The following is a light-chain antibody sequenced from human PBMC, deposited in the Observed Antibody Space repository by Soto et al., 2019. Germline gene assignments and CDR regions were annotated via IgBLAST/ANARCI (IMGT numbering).Light chain of an antibody. Sequence: QSALSQPASVSGSRGQSITISCTGTSSDVGNYHLVSWYQQYPGKAPKLMIFEDTKRPSGVSHRFSGSKSGNTASLTIAGLQPEDAADYYCCSYAGSSTMTFGGGTKVTVL. V-gene: IGLV2-23*01. CDR3: CSYAGSSTMT. J-gene: IGLJ2*01. CDR1: SSDVGNYHL. CDR2: EDT.